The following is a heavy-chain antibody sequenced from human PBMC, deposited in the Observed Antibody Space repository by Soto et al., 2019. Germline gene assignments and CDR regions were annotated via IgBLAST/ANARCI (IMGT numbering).Heavy chain of an antibody. CDR3: ARATGSNHPFDY. Sequence: EVQLVESGGGLVQPGGSLRLSCAATGFTFSTYWMHWVRQGPGKGLVWVSRISTAGSSTTYADSVKGRFTISRDNAKNTLYLQMNSLRAEDTAVYCCARATGSNHPFDYWGQGSLVTVSS. D-gene: IGHD2-2*01. J-gene: IGHJ4*02. CDR2: ISTAGSST. V-gene: IGHV3-74*01. CDR1: GFTFSTYW.